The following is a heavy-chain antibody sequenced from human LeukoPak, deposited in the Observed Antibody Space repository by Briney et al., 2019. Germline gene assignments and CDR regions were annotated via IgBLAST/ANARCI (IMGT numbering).Heavy chain of an antibody. J-gene: IGHJ6*03. Sequence: GGSLRLSCAASGFTFSSYAMSWVRQAPGKGLEWVSAISGSGGSTYYADSAKGRFTISRDHSKNTLWLQMNSLRAEDTAIYYCAATAMSYYYMDVWGKGTTVTVSS. V-gene: IGHV3-23*01. CDR3: AATAMSYYYMDV. CDR1: GFTFSSYA. D-gene: IGHD2-2*01. CDR2: ISGSGGST.